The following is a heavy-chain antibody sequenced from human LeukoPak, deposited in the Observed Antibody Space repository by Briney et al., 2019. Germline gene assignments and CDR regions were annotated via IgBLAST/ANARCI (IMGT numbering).Heavy chain of an antibody. Sequence: GGSLRLSCAASGFSFSDHCMHWVRQAPGKGPEWVTVISDDGTKEYYADSGKGRLTISRDNSKKTVYLQMNSLRAEDTAVYYCARGRAYGVTIMDAFDIWGQGTMVTVSS. J-gene: IGHJ3*02. D-gene: IGHD3-3*01. CDR3: ARGRAYGVTIMDAFDI. CDR2: ISDDGTKE. V-gene: IGHV3-30*03. CDR1: GFSFSDHC.